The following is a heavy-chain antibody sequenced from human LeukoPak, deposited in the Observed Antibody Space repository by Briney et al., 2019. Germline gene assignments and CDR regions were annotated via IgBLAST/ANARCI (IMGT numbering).Heavy chain of an antibody. V-gene: IGHV1-2*02. Sequence: ASVKVSCKASEYTFTGYYMHWVRQAPGQGLEWMGWINPNSGGTNYAQKFQGRVTMTRDTSISTAYMELSRLRSDDTAVYYCARSMRYYDSSGPLYNYWGQGTLVTVSS. CDR3: ARSMRYYDSSGPLYNY. CDR2: INPNSGGT. J-gene: IGHJ4*02. CDR1: EYTFTGYY. D-gene: IGHD3-22*01.